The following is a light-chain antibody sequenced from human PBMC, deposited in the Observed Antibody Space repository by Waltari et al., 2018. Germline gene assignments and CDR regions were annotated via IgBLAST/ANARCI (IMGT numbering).Light chain of an antibody. J-gene: IGKJ5*01. V-gene: IGKV1-9*01. CDR1: QGISSN. CDR3: QQLNSYPIT. Sequence: IQLTQSPSSLSASVGDRGTITCRASQGISSNLAWYQQKPGKAPKPLISAASTLQSGVPLRFSGSGSGTDFTLTISSLQPEDFATYYCQQLNSYPITFGQGTRLEIK. CDR2: AAS.